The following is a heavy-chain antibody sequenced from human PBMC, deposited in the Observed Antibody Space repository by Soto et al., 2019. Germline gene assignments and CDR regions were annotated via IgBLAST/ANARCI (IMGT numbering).Heavy chain of an antibody. CDR1: GFTFSDYW. CDR2: IKTDGSEK. V-gene: IGHV3-7*05. CDR3: ASSMGRGGNDY. Sequence: EVQLVESGGGLVQPGGSLRLSCAASGFTFSDYWMSWVRQAPGKGPECVANIKTDGSEKYYVDPVKGRFTLSRDNAKHSLYLQMNSLRAEDTAVYYCASSMGRGGNDYWGQGTLGAVSS. J-gene: IGHJ4*02. D-gene: IGHD3-10*01.